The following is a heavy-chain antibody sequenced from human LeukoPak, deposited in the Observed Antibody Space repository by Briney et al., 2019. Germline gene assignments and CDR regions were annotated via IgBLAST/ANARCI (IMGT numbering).Heavy chain of an antibody. CDR1: GDSVSSNSAA. V-gene: IGHV6-1*01. CDR2: TYYRSKWYN. Sequence: SQTLSLTCAISGDSVSSNSAAWNWIRQSPSRGLEWLGRTYYRSKWYNDYAVSVKSRITINPDTSKNQFSLKLSSVTAADTAVYYCARGPPYYDSSGYFDYWGQGTLVTVSS. J-gene: IGHJ4*02. CDR3: ARGPPYYDSSGYFDY. D-gene: IGHD3-22*01.